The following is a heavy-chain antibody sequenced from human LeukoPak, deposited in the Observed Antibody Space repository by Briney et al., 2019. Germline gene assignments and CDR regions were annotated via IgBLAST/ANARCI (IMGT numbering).Heavy chain of an antibody. CDR3: ARDLDGSGSYRWENWFDP. Sequence: ASVKVSCKASGYTFTSYGISRVRQAPGQGLEWMGWISAYNGNTNYAQKLQGRVTMNTDTSTSTAYMELRSLRSDDTAVYYCARDLDGSGSYRWENWFDPWGQGTLVTVSS. V-gene: IGHV1-18*01. CDR2: ISAYNGNT. J-gene: IGHJ5*02. CDR1: GYTFTSYG. D-gene: IGHD3-10*01.